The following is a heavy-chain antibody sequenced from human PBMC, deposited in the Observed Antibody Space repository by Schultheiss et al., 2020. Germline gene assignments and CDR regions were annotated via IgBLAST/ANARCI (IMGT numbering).Heavy chain of an antibody. Sequence: SETLSLTCTVSGGSISSGGYYWSWIRQHPGKGLEWIGYIYYSGSTYYNPSLKSRVTISVDTSKNQFSLKLSSVTAADTAVYYCARGRMITGTTGVRGAFDIWGQGTMVTVSS. CDR1: GGSISSGGYY. CDR3: ARGRMITGTTGVRGAFDI. CDR2: IYYSGST. J-gene: IGHJ3*02. D-gene: IGHD1-7*01. V-gene: IGHV4-31*03.